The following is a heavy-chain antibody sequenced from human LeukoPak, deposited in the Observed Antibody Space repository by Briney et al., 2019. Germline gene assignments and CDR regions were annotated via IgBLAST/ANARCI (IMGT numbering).Heavy chain of an antibody. D-gene: IGHD1-14*01. CDR1: GGSISSSSYY. Sequence: SETLSLTCTVSGGSISSSSYYWGWIRQPPGKGLEWIGSIYYSGSTYYNPSLKSRVTISVDTSKNQFSLKLSSVTAADTAVYYCARGSNRLLLDYWGQGTLVTVSS. CDR3: ARGSNRLLLDY. V-gene: IGHV4-39*01. CDR2: IYYSGST. J-gene: IGHJ4*02.